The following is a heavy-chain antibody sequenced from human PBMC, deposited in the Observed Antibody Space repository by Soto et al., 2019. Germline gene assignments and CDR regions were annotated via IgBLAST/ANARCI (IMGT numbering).Heavy chain of an antibody. CDR2: ISAYNTNT. CDR1: GYTFTSYH. Sequence: QVQLVQSGAEVKKPGASVEVSCKTSGYTFTSYHISWVRQAPGQGLEGMGWISAYNTNTNYAQKFQGRVTMTTDTLTSTAYMELRSLRSDDTAVYYCARDTPPTDYWGQGTLVTVSS. CDR3: ARDTPPTDY. V-gene: IGHV1-18*01. J-gene: IGHJ4*02.